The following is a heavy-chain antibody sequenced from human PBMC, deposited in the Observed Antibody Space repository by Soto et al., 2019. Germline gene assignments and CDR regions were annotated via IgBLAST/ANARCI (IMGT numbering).Heavy chain of an antibody. V-gene: IGHV1-69*13. D-gene: IGHD3-22*01. CDR2: IIPIFGTA. J-gene: IGHJ3*02. CDR3: ARERGYYDSSGSASDDAFDI. CDR1: GGTFSSYA. Sequence: GASVKVSCKASGGTFSSYAISWVRQAPGQGLEWMGGIIPIFGTANYAQKFQGRVTITADESTSTAYMELSSLRSEDTAVYYCARERGYYDSSGSASDDAFDIWGQGTMVTVSS.